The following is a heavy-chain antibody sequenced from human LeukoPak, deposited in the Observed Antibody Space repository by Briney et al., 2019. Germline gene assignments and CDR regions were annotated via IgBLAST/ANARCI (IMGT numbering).Heavy chain of an antibody. CDR2: IWYDGNTQ. V-gene: IGHV3-33*01. CDR1: GFTFSDYG. J-gene: IGHJ4*02. D-gene: IGHD3-22*01. Sequence: GGSLRLSCAASGFTFSDYGMPWLRQAPGKGLDWVAAIWYDGNTQFYADSVKGRFTISRDNSKNTLYLQMNGLRADDTALYYCARDGEDDSSGNYKPFDYWGQGTLVTVSS. CDR3: ARDGEDDSSGNYKPFDY.